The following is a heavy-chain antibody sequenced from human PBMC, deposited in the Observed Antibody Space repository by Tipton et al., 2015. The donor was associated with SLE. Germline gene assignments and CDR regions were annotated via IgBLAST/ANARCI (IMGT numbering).Heavy chain of an antibody. D-gene: IGHD3-3*01. V-gene: IGHV4-59*12. CDR3: AREIRFLEWLSYYYYMDV. CDR2: VYSSGST. CDR1: GGSISGYY. Sequence: TLSLTCTVSGGSISGYYWSWIRQPPGKGLEWIGYVYSSGSTNYNPSLRSRVTISVDTSKNQFSLKLSSVTAADTAVYYCAREIRFLEWLSYYYYMDVWGKGTTVTVSS. J-gene: IGHJ6*03.